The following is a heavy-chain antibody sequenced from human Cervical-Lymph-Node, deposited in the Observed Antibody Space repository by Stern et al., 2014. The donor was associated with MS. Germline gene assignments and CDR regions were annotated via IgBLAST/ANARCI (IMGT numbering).Heavy chain of an antibody. V-gene: IGHV5-51*03. Sequence: EVQLVQSGAEVRKPGESLRISCEVSGYRFTNNWIGWGRQVPGKGLEWMGVIYPGDSETRYSPSFQGQVTILVDKSNSITYLQWSSLKASDTAMYYCARRGHGYMGIDYWGQGTLVTVSS. CDR2: IYPGDSET. CDR3: ARRGHGYMGIDY. J-gene: IGHJ4*02. CDR1: GYRFTNNW. D-gene: IGHD1-1*01.